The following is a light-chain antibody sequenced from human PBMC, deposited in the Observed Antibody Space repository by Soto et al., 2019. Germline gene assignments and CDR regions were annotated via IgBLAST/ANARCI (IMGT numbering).Light chain of an antibody. V-gene: IGLV2-14*03. CDR1: SRDVGAYDY. CDR2: YVD. CDR3: GSYRSTTAV. J-gene: IGLJ1*01. Sequence: QSVLAQPASVSGSPGQSITISCTGTSRDVGAYDYVSWYLQYPDKAPQLLIYYVDHRPSGVSSRFSGSKSGNTASLTISGLQAGDEADYYCGSYRSTTAVFGTGTKVTVL.